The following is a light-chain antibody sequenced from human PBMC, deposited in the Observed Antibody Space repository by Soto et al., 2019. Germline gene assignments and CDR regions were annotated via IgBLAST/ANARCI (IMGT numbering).Light chain of an antibody. CDR2: KAS. Sequence: DIQMTQSPSTLSASVGDRVTSTCRASQSINSWLAWYQHKPGKAPKLLIYKASSLESGVPSRFSGSGSGTEFTLTISTLQPEDFASYYCLQYNSHSWTFGQETKVEMK. CDR3: LQYNSHSWT. V-gene: IGKV1-5*03. J-gene: IGKJ1*01. CDR1: QSINSW.